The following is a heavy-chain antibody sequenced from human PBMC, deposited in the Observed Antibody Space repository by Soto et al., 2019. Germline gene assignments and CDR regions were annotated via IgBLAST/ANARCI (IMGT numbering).Heavy chain of an antibody. V-gene: IGHV4-59*08. CDR2: IYYSGST. CDR3: ARRRGYSGTGGGYYFDY. CDR1: GGSISSYY. J-gene: IGHJ4*02. Sequence: SQTLSLTCTVSGGSISSYYWSWIRQPPGKGLEWIGYIYYSGSTNYNPSLKSRVTISVDTSKNQFSLKLSSVTAADTAVYYCARRRGYSGTGGGYYFDYWGQGTLVTVSS. D-gene: IGHD6-25*01.